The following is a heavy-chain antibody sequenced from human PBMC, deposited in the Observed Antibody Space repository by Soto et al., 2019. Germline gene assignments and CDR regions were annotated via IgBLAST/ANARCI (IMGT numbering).Heavy chain of an antibody. CDR1: GFTFSSYA. CDR2: ISGSGGST. Sequence: GGSLRLSCAASGFTFSSYAMSWVRQAPGKGLEWVSAISGSGGSTYYADSVKGRFTITRDNSRNKLYLQMNSLRAEDTAVYYCAKSSHSFYYYYGMDVWGQGPTVTVSS. J-gene: IGHJ6*02. CDR3: AKSSHSFYYYYGMDV. V-gene: IGHV3-23*01. D-gene: IGHD1-26*01.